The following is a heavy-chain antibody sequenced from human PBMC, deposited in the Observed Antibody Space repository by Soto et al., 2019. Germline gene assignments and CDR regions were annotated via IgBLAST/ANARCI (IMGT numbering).Heavy chain of an antibody. D-gene: IGHD3-3*01. CDR2: LYSGDNT. CDR3: ARVRDMDYDFWSGWSA. V-gene: IGHV3-66*01. Sequence: EVQLVESGGGLVQPGGSLRLSCAASGFTVSSNYMSWVRQAPGKGLEWVSDLYSGDNTYYADSVKGRFTISRDNSKNTLYLQMNSLRAEDTAVYYCARVRDMDYDFWSGWSAWGQGTLVTVSS. CDR1: GFTVSSNY. J-gene: IGHJ5*02.